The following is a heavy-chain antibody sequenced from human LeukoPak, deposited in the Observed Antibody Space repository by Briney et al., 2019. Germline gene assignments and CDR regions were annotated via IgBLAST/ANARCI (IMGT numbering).Heavy chain of an antibody. J-gene: IGHJ4*02. CDR3: AKADPPFDY. V-gene: IGHV3-48*04. CDR2: ISSSSSAI. CDR1: GFTFSSYS. Sequence: GGSLRLSCAASGFTFSSYSMNWVRRAPGKGLEWVSYISSSSSAIYYADSVKGRFTISRDNAKNTLYLQVNSLRAEDTAVYYCAKADPPFDYWGQGTLVTVSS.